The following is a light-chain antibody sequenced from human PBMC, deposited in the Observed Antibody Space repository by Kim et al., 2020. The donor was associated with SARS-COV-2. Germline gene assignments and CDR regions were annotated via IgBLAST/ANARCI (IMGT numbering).Light chain of an antibody. CDR3: SSYTSSSTLA. J-gene: IGLJ2*01. CDR2: YVS. Sequence: QSALTQPASVSGSPGQSITISCTGTSSDVGGYNYVSWYQQHPGKAPKLMIYYVSNRPSGVSNRFSGSKSGNTASLTISGLQAEDEADYYCSSYTSSSTLAFGGGTQLTVL. V-gene: IGLV2-14*03. CDR1: SSDVGGYNY.